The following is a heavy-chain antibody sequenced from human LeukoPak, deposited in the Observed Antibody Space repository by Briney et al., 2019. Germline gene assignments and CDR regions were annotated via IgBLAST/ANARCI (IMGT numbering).Heavy chain of an antibody. D-gene: IGHD6-13*01. CDR3: ARGIGQQLSTVGFDY. CDR2: INPSGGST. V-gene: IGHV1-46*01. Sequence: ASVKVSCKASGYTFTSYYMHWGRRAPGQGREGMGIINPSGGSTSYAQKFQGRVTMTRDTSTSTVYMELSSLRSEDTAVYYCARGIGQQLSTVGFDYWGQGTLVTVSS. CDR1: GYTFTSYY. J-gene: IGHJ4*02.